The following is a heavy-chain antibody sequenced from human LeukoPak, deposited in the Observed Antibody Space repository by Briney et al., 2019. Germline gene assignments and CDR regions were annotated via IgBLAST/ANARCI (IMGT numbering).Heavy chain of an antibody. CDR3: ARSKSGTYSWFDP. J-gene: IGHJ5*02. CDR1: GGSFSGYY. D-gene: IGHD1-26*01. CDR2: INHSGST. V-gene: IGHV4-34*01. Sequence: SETLSLTCVVYGGSFSGYYWSWIRQPPGKGLEWMGEINHSGSTNYNPSLKGRGTISLDRAKNRLSLKLSSVTAADTAVYYCARSKSGTYSWFDPWGQGTLVTVSS.